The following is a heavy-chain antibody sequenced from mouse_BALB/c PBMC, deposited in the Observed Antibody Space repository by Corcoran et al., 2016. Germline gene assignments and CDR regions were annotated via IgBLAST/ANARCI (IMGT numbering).Heavy chain of an antibody. V-gene: IGHV14-1*02. J-gene: IGHJ2*01. Sequence: EVQLQQSGAELVRPGALVKLSCKASGFNIKDYYMDWVKQRPEQGLEWIGWIDPENGNTIYDPKFQGKASITADTSSNTAYLQLSSLTSEDTAVYYCARGDLLWSYWGQGTTLTVSS. CDR2: IDPENGNT. D-gene: IGHD2-1*01. CDR3: ARGDLLWSY. CDR1: GFNIKDYY.